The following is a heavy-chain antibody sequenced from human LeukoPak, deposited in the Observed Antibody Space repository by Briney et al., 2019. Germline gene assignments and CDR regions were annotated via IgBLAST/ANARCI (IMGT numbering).Heavy chain of an antibody. CDR1: GGSISSYY. D-gene: IGHD3-3*01. CDR2: IYYSGST. V-gene: IGHV4-59*01. J-gene: IGHJ6*03. Sequence: SETLSLTCTVSGGSISSYYWSWIRQPPGKGLEWIGYIYYSGSTNYNPSLKSRVTISVDTSKNQFSLKLSSVTAADTAVYYCARGHYDFRSGRYYYYMDVWGKGTTVTVSS. CDR3: ARGHYDFRSGRYYYYMDV.